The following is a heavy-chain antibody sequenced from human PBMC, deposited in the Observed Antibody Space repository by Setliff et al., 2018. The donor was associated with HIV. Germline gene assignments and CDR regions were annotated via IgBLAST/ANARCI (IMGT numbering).Heavy chain of an antibody. J-gene: IGHJ6*03. V-gene: IGHV4-59*01. CDR2: VYYCGST. CDR1: GGSISSYY. D-gene: IGHD3-22*01. Sequence: SETLSLTCTVSGGSISSYYWTWIRQPPGEGLEWIGYVYYCGSTIYNPSLNSRVTISVDTSKNQFSLKLSSVTAVDTAVYYCARAYYYEGYYMDVWGKGTTVTVSS. CDR3: ARAYYYEGYYMDV.